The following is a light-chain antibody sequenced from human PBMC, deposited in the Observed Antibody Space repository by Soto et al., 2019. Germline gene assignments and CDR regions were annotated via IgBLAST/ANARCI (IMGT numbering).Light chain of an antibody. Sequence: QSALTQPASVSGSPGQSITISCTGTSSDVGSYNLVSWYQQHPGKARKLMIYEGTKRPSGVSNRFSGSKSGNTASLTIYGLQAEDEADYYCCSYAGTTTWVFGGGTKLTVL. CDR3: CSYAGTTTWV. CDR1: SSDVGSYNL. CDR2: EGT. J-gene: IGLJ2*01. V-gene: IGLV2-23*01.